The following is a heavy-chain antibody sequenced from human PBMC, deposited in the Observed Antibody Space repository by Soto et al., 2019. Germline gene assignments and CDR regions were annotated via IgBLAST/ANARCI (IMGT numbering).Heavy chain of an antibody. J-gene: IGHJ4*02. Sequence: QVQLVQSGAEVKEPGASVKVSCKASGYIFTTYGISWVRQAPGPGLEWMGWISAYNGNTNYERKLQGVVTMSTGPSRTTAYVEVRSLRSADTAVYYCARSDCVRTPCYISFWGQGTLGTVSS. V-gene: IGHV1-18*01. D-gene: IGHD2-2*02. CDR3: ARSDCVRTPCYISF. CDR1: GYIFTTYG. CDR2: ISAYNGNT.